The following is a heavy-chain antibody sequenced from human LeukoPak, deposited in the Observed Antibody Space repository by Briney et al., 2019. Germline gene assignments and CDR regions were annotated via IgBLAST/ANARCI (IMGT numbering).Heavy chain of an antibody. CDR2: ISWNSGLI. J-gene: IGHJ3*02. CDR1: GFPFSSYA. CDR3: AKEKYLNSNVGGLLAHDAFDI. D-gene: IGHD3-22*01. V-gene: IGHV3-9*01. Sequence: PGGSLRLSCAASGFPFSSYAVGSVRQATGKGLEWVNPISWNSGLIAYADAVKGRFSIPSDNPKHSLSLQLNSLRAEDTSLYYCAKEKYLNSNVGGLLAHDAFDIWGQGTMVTVSS.